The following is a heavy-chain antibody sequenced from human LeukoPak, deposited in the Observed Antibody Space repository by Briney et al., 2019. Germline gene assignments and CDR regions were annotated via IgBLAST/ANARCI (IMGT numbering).Heavy chain of an antibody. Sequence: SVKVSCKASGGTFSSYAISWVRQAPGQGLEWMGGIIPIFGTANYAQKFQGRVTITTDESTSTAYMELSSLRSEDTAVYYCATTRAIFGVDGKFDYWGQGTLVTVSS. CDR2: IIPIFGTA. V-gene: IGHV1-69*05. CDR1: GGTFSSYA. D-gene: IGHD3-3*01. CDR3: ATTRAIFGVDGKFDY. J-gene: IGHJ4*02.